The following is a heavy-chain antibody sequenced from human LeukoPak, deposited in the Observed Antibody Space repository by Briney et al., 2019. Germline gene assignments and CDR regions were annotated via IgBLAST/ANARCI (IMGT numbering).Heavy chain of an antibody. V-gene: IGHV1-18*01. J-gene: IGHJ4*02. CDR1: GYTFTSYG. Sequence: GASVKVSCKASGYTFTSYGISWVRQAPGQGLEWMGWISAYNGNTNYAQKLQGRVTMTTDTSTSTAYMELRSLRSDDTAVYCCARLGLAYCGGDCSDWDYWGQGTLVTVSS. CDR3: ARLGLAYCGGDCSDWDY. CDR2: ISAYNGNT. D-gene: IGHD2-21*02.